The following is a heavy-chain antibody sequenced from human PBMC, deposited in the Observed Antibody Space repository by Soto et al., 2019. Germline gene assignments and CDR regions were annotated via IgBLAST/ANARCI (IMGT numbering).Heavy chain of an antibody. CDR2: INHSGST. CDR3: ARLEGLATISYYFDF. D-gene: IGHD3-9*01. Sequence: SETLSLTCAAYGGSFSGYYWIWIRQPPGKGLEWIGEINHSGSTNYNPSLKSRVTISVDTSKNQFSLKLSSVTAADTAVYFCARLEGLATISYYFDFWGPGALVTVSS. CDR1: GGSFSGYY. J-gene: IGHJ4*02. V-gene: IGHV4-34*01.